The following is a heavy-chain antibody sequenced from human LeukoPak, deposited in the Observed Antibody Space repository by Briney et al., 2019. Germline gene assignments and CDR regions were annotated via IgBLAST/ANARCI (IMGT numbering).Heavy chain of an antibody. CDR3: ARGQRQWELLRWDY. V-gene: IGHV1-2*04. J-gene: IGHJ4*02. CDR1: GYTFTGYY. D-gene: IGHD1-26*01. Sequence: ASVKVSCKASGYTFTGYYMHWVRQAPGQGLEWMGWINPNSGGTNYAQKFQGWVTMARDTSISTAYMELSRLRSDDTAVYYCARGQRQWELLRWDYWGQGTLVTVSS. CDR2: INPNSGGT.